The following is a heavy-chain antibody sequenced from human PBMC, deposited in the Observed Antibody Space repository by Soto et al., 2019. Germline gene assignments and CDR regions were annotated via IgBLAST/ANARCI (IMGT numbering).Heavy chain of an antibody. CDR1: GFTFTSRW. CDR2: LNVDGTEK. Sequence: EVQLVESGGGLVQPGGSLRLSCAASGFTFTSRWMNWVRQAPGKGLEWVANLNVDGTEKNFGVSVKGRFSVSRDNAKNSLYLQMDNVRAEDTAVYYCATNSGAETFEFWGQGTLVTVSS. D-gene: IGHD2-21*01. J-gene: IGHJ4*02. V-gene: IGHV3-7*01. CDR3: ATNSGAETFEF.